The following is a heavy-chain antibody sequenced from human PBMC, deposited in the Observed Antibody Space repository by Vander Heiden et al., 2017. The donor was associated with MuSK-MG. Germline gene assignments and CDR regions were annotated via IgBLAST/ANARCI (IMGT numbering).Heavy chain of an antibody. CDR1: GFTFSGYA. CDR2: ISDSGGNT. V-gene: IGHV3-23*01. CDR3: ARHYNLWRRLAYFDY. Sequence: EVQLLESGGGLVQPGGSLRPSCAASGFTFSGYAMSWVRQAPVRGLEWVSAISDSGGNTYYADSVRGRFTISRDNSKNTLYLQMNSLRAEDTAVYYCARHYNLWRRLAYFDYWGQGTLVTVSS. D-gene: IGHD3-3*01. J-gene: IGHJ4*02.